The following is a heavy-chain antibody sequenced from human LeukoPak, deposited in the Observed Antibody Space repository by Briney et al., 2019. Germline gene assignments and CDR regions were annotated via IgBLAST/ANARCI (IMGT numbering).Heavy chain of an antibody. V-gene: IGHV3-74*01. CDR2: INSDGSST. CDR1: GFTLSSYW. J-gene: IGHJ4*02. Sequence: GGSLRLSCAASGFTLSSYWMHWVRQAPGKGLVWVSRINSDGSSTSYADSVKGRFTISRDNAKNTLYLQMNSLRAEDTAVYYCARLATKSYYDILTGYYYFDYWGQGTLVTVSS. D-gene: IGHD3-9*01. CDR3: ARLATKSYYDILTGYYYFDY.